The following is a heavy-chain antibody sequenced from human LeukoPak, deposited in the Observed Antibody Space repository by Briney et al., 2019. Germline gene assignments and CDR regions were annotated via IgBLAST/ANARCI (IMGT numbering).Heavy chain of an antibody. CDR3: ARFGGLIH. CDR2: IYHSGST. D-gene: IGHD2-15*01. V-gene: IGHV4-38-2*01. J-gene: IGHJ4*02. CDR1: GYSISSGYY. Sequence: SETLSLTCAVSGYSISSGYYWGWIRQPPGKGLEWIGRIYHSGSTYYNPSLKSRVTISVDTSKNQFSLKLSSVTAADTAVYYCARFGGLIHWGQGTLVTVSS.